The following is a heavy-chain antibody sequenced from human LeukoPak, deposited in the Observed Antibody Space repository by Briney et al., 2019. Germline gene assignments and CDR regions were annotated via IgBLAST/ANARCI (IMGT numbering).Heavy chain of an antibody. CDR3: ARVPGYCSSTSCYHDAFDI. V-gene: IGHV3-11*04. Sequence: GGSLRLSCAASGFTFSDYYINWIRQAPGRGLEWVAYITSSGSTIYYADSVKGRFTISRDNAKNSVYLQMNSLRAEDTAVYYCARVPGYCSSTSCYHDAFDIWGQGTMVTVSS. J-gene: IGHJ3*02. D-gene: IGHD2-2*03. CDR2: ITSSGSTI. CDR1: GFTFSDYY.